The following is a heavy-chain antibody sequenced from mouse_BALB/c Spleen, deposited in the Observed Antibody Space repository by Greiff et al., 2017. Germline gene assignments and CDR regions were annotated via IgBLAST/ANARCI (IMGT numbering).Heavy chain of an antibody. CDR3: ARGIIDYYGSSYAMDY. J-gene: IGHJ4*01. D-gene: IGHD1-1*01. V-gene: IGHV1-14*01. Sequence: VQLQQSGPELVKPGASVKMSCKASGYTFTSYVMHWVKQKPGQGLEWIGYINPYNDGTKYNEKFKGKATLTSDKSSSTAYMELSSLTSEDSAVYYCARGIIDYYGSSYAMDYWGQGTSVTVSS. CDR2: INPYNDGT. CDR1: GYTFTSYV.